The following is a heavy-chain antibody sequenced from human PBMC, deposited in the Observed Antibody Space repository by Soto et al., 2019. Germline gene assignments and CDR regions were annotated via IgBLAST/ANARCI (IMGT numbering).Heavy chain of an antibody. CDR1: EDTFRNYA. D-gene: IGHD3-22*01. V-gene: IGHV1-69*06. J-gene: IGHJ2*01. CDR3: AGTKYDSRAYYYWYLGL. Sequence: QVELVQSGAEVKKPGSSVKVSCQASEDTFRNYAISWVRQAPGQGLAWMGGIIPIFGTANYGQKFQGRGTSTAETSANTVYLERSSLRSEDTAVYYWAGTKYDSRAYYYWYLGLWGRGTLVTVSS. CDR2: IIPIFGTA.